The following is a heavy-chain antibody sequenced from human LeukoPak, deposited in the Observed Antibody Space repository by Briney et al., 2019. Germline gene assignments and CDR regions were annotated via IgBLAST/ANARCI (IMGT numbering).Heavy chain of an antibody. CDR3: ARDAAVAVSIYYYYYYMDV. Sequence: ASVKVSCKASGYTFTGYYMHWVRQAPGQGLEWMGRINPNSGGTNYAQKFQGRVTMTRDTSISTAYMELSRLRSDDTAVYYCARDAAVAVSIYYYYYYMDVWGKGTTVTVPS. CDR1: GYTFTGYY. CDR2: INPNSGGT. V-gene: IGHV1-2*06. D-gene: IGHD2-21*01. J-gene: IGHJ6*03.